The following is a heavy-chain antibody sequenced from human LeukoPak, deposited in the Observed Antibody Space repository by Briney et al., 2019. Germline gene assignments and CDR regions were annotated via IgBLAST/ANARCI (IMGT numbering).Heavy chain of an antibody. CDR3: ARVTTYYDILTGYYGSYYYMDV. CDR2: ISPSGDST. Sequence: GGSLRLSCAASAFTFSSYGMNWVRQAPGKGLEWVSAISPSGDSTSYADSVKGRFTISRDNSKSTLYLQMNSLRAEDTAVYYCARVTTYYDILTGYYGSYYYMDVWGKGTTVTVSS. V-gene: IGHV3-23*01. D-gene: IGHD3-9*01. CDR1: AFTFSSYG. J-gene: IGHJ6*03.